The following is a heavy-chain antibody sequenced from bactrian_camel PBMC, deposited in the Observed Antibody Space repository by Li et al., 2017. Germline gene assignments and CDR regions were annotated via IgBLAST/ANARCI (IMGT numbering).Heavy chain of an antibody. V-gene: IGHV3S1*01. CDR3: AAEYACHPHQVTWNY. D-gene: IGHD1*01. CDR2: IYTTGGNR. Sequence: HVQLVESGGGAVPPGGSLRLSCSASGFGYDNYSWGWFRQAPGKEREGIAAIYTTGGNRYYADSVKGRFTISKDNAKNTLYLQMNSLKPEDTAMYYCAAEYACHPHQVTWNYWGQGTQVTVS. CDR1: GFGYDNYS. J-gene: IGHJ4*01.